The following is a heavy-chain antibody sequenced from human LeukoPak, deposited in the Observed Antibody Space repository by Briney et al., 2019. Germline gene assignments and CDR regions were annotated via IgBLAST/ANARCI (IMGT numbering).Heavy chain of an antibody. V-gene: IGHV4-30-4*01. CDR3: ARGRDYYGSGSTDLDY. CDR2: IYYSGST. J-gene: IGHJ4*02. D-gene: IGHD3-10*01. CDR1: GGSIYCGDYS. Sequence: PSETLFLTCTVSGGSIYCGDYSRSWIRQPPVKGLEWIGYIYYSGSTYYNPSLKSRLTISVDTSKNQFSLELSSVTAADTAMYYCARGRDYYGSGSTDLDYWGQGILVTVSS.